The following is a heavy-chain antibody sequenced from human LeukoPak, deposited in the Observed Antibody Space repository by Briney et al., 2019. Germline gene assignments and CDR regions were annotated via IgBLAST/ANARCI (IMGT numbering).Heavy chain of an antibody. CDR2: ISGSGGST. V-gene: IGHV3-23*01. CDR1: GFTFSSYA. D-gene: IGHD2-15*01. Sequence: GGSLRLSCAASGFTFSSYAMSWVRQAPGKGLEWVSAISGSGGSTYYADSMKGRFTISRDNSKNTLYLQMNSLRAEDTAVYYCAKGGDIVVVVAVVSPSYFDYWGQGTLVTVSS. CDR3: AKGGDIVVVVAVVSPSYFDY. J-gene: IGHJ4*02.